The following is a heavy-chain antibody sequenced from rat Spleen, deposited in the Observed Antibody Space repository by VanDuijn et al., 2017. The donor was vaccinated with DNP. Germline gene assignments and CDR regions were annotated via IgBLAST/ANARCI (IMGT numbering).Heavy chain of an antibody. V-gene: IGHV5-58*01. CDR2: INIDGGNT. CDR1: GFTFSNYW. J-gene: IGHJ1*01. D-gene: IGHD5-1*01. CDR3: ARRTNWIYWFFDL. Sequence: EVQLVETGGDLVQPGRSLQLSCVASGFTFSNYWMYWIRQAPGKGLEWVASINIDGGNTYYLDSVKGRFTISRDNPHTTLYLQMNSLRSEDTATYYCARRTNWIYWFFDLWGPGTKVTVSS.